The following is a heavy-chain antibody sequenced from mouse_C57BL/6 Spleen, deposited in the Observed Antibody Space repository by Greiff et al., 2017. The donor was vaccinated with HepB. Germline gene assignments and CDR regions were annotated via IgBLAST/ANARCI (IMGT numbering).Heavy chain of an antibody. V-gene: IGHV5-16*01. CDR2: INYDGSST. J-gene: IGHJ1*03. CDR1: GFTFSDYY. D-gene: IGHD3-3*01. CDR3: ARDGGGTDWYFDV. Sequence: EVQLVESEGGLVQPGSSMKLSCTASGFTFSDYYMAWVRQVPEKGLEWVANINYDGSSTYYLDSLKSRFIISRDNAKNILYLQMSSLKSEDTATYYCARDGGGTDWYFDVWGTGTTVTVSS.